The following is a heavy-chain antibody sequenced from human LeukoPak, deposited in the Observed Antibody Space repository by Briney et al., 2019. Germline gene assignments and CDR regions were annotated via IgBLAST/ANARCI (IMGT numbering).Heavy chain of an antibody. J-gene: IGHJ5*02. CDR2: IIPIFGTA. Sequence: GASVKVSCKASGGTFSSYAISWVRQAPGQGLEWMGGIIPIFGTANYAQKFQGRVTITTDESTSTAYMELSSLRSDDTAVYYCARDQLGYCSSTSCQRSEDWFDPWGQGTLVTVSS. CDR1: GGTFSSYA. V-gene: IGHV1-69*05. CDR3: ARDQLGYCSSTSCQRSEDWFDP. D-gene: IGHD2-2*01.